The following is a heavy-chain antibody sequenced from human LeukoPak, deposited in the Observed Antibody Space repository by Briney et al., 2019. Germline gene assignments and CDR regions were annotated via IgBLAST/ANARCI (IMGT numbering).Heavy chain of an antibody. V-gene: IGHV3-30-3*01. D-gene: IGHD3-10*01. Sequence: GGSLRLSCAVSGFTFSTHAMHWVRQAPGKGLEWVALILYDGSNKYYADSVKGRFTISRDNSKNTLYLEMNSLRAEDTALYYCARVPYGSGTYTDSWGQGALVTVCS. CDR3: ARVPYGSGTYTDS. J-gene: IGHJ4*02. CDR2: ILYDGSNK. CDR1: GFTFSTHA.